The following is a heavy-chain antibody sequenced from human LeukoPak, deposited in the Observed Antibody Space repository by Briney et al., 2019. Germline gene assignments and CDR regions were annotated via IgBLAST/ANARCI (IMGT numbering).Heavy chain of an antibody. D-gene: IGHD3-10*01. CDR3: ARVRVCNDY. J-gene: IGHJ4*02. CDR2: ISSSSSTI. Sequence: GGSLRLSCEGSAFIFSGHWMNWVRQAPGKGLEWVSYISSSSSTIYYADSVKGRFTISRDNAKNSLYLQMNSLRAEDTAVYYCARVRVCNDYWGQGTLVTVSS. V-gene: IGHV3-48*01. CDR1: AFIFSGHW.